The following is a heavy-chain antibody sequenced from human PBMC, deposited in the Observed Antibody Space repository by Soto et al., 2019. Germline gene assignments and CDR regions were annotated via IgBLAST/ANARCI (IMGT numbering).Heavy chain of an antibody. CDR2: ISGSGGST. J-gene: IGHJ6*03. CDR1: GFTFSSYA. Sequence: HPGGCLRLSCAASGFTFSSYAMSWVRQAPGKGLEWVSAISGSGGSTYYADSVKGRFTISRDNSKNTLYLQMNSLRAEGTAVYYCEKDRGLHGLNYYMDVWGKGTTVTVSS. CDR3: EKDRGLHGLNYYMDV. D-gene: IGHD4-4*01. V-gene: IGHV3-23*01.